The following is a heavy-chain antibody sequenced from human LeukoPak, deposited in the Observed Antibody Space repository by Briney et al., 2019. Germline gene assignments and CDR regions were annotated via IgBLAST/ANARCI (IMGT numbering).Heavy chain of an antibody. D-gene: IGHD6-6*01. CDR3: RYGSSSGDY. CDR1: GFTFSTSW. Sequence: PGGSLRLSCAASGFTFSTSWMNWVRQAPGKGPVWVSRINGDGSITTYADSAKGRFTISRDNAKNALSLQMNSLRAEDTAVYYCRYGSSSGDYWGQGTLVTVSS. V-gene: IGHV3-74*01. CDR2: INGDGSIT. J-gene: IGHJ4*02.